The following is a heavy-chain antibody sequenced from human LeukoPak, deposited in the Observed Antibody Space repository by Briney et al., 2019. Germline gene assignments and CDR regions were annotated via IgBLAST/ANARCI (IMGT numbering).Heavy chain of an antibody. CDR2: IYTSGTT. CDR3: ARLGSSGSAQYFQD. J-gene: IGHJ1*01. D-gene: IGHD6-19*01. V-gene: IGHV4-4*07. Sequence: SETLSLTCTVSGDPISSYYWSWIRQPAGKGLEWIGRIYTSGTTNYNSSLKSRLTMSVDTSKNQFSLKLSSVTAADTAVYYCARLGSSGSAQYFQDWARAPWSPSPQ. CDR1: GDPISSYY.